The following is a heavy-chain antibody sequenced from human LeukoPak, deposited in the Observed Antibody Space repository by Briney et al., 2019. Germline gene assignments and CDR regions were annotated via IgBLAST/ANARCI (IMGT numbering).Heavy chain of an antibody. V-gene: IGHV3-21*01. CDR2: ISSSSSYI. J-gene: IGHJ4*02. D-gene: IGHD1-1*01. CDR3: ARRPSAHTGDY. Sequence: PGGSLRLSCAASGFTFSSYSMNWVRQAPGEGLEWVSSISSSSSYIYYADSVKGRFTISRDNAKNSLYLQMNSLRAEDTAVYYCARRPSAHTGDYWGQGTLVTVSP. CDR1: GFTFSSYS.